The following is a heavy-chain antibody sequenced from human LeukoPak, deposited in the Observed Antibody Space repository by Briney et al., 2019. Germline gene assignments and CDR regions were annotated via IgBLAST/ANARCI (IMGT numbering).Heavy chain of an antibody. CDR2: IYYNVNT. CDR3: VRGNYDNRGYSNAFDI. V-gene: IGHV4-59*01. CDR1: GASISSSY. J-gene: IGHJ3*02. D-gene: IGHD3-22*01. Sequence: PSGTLSLTCTVSGASISSSYWSWIRQPPGKKLQWIGYIYYNVNTNSNPSLNSRVTISADKSTNQFSLKLSSVTAADTAIYYCVRGNYDNRGYSNAFDIWGQGTMVTVSS.